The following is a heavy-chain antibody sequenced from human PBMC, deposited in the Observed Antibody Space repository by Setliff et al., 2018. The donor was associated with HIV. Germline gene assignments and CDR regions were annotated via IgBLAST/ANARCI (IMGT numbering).Heavy chain of an antibody. D-gene: IGHD5-12*01. CDR2: INTRGGST. J-gene: IGHJ5*01. V-gene: IGHV1-46*01. CDR3: ASDAVSGYDWKWFDS. Sequence: ASVKVSCKTSGTKLRPYYMHWVRQAPGQGLEWMGVINTRGGSTSYAQKFQGRVTITSDTSTYPVYMELSGLTSDDTAFYYCASDAVSGYDWKWFDSWGQGTLVTVSS. CDR1: GTKLRPYY.